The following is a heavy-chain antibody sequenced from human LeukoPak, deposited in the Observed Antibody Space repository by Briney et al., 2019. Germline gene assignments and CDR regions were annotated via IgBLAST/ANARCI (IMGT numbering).Heavy chain of an antibody. Sequence: GGSLRLPCEASGFTFSAYAMTWVRQAPGQGLEWVSSIGSDNKPHYSESVKGRFAISRDNSKSMLFLQLNSLRAEDTALYYCARDLHYYVAMDGWGQGTTVTVSS. D-gene: IGHD3-10*02. CDR1: GFTFSAYA. CDR2: IGSDNKP. J-gene: IGHJ6*02. CDR3: ARDLHYYVAMDG. V-gene: IGHV3-23*01.